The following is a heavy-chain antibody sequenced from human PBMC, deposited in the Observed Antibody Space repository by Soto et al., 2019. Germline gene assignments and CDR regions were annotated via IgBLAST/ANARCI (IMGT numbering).Heavy chain of an antibody. V-gene: IGHV1-69*12. Sequence: QVQLEQSGAEVKKPGSSVKVSCKASGGTFSNSAISWVRQAPGQGLEWMGGIMPIFRTPDYAQKFQGRVTITADESTSTAYMELSGLKSDDTAVYYCARDKDRQQLGGNYYYILDVWDQGTTVTVSS. CDR3: ARDKDRQQLGGNYYYILDV. CDR2: IMPIFRTP. CDR1: GGTFSNSA. J-gene: IGHJ6*02. D-gene: IGHD3-3*02.